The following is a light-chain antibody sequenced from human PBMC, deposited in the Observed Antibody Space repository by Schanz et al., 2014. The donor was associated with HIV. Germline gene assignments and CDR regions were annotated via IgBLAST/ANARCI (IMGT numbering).Light chain of an antibody. CDR1: SSDVGHYDY. J-gene: IGLJ2*01. CDR2: EVS. CDR3: SSYAGSNKVV. Sequence: QSALTQPPSASGSRGQSVTISCTGTSSDVGHYDYVSWYQQHPGKAPKLMIYEVSKRPSGVPDRFSGSKSGNTASLTVSGLQAEDEADYYCSSYAGSNKVVFGGGTKVTVL. V-gene: IGLV2-8*01.